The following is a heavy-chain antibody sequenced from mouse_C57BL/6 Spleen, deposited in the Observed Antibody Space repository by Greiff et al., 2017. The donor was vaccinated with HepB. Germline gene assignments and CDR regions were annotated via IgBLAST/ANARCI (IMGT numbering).Heavy chain of an antibody. Sequence: QVQLQQPGAELVRPGSSVKLSCKASGYTFTSYWMHWVKQRPIQGLEWIGNIDPSDSETHYNQKFKDKATLTVDKSSSTAYMQLSSLTSEDSAVYYCARRSSNYDYDWFAYWGQGTLVTVSA. V-gene: IGHV1-52*01. D-gene: IGHD2-4*01. CDR2: IDPSDSET. J-gene: IGHJ3*01. CDR1: GYTFTSYW. CDR3: ARRSSNYDYDWFAY.